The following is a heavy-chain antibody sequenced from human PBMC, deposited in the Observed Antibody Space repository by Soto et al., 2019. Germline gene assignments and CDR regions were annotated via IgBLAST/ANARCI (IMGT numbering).Heavy chain of an antibody. Sequence: EVQLVESGGGVVQPGGSLRLSCAASGFTFSSYDMHWVRQATGKGLEWVSAIGTAGDTYYPGSVKGRFTISRENAKNSLSLQMNSLRAGDTAVYYCARGGGRVATPWFDPWGQGTLVTVSS. D-gene: IGHD5-12*01. CDR2: IGTAGDT. CDR3: ARGGGRVATPWFDP. J-gene: IGHJ5*02. V-gene: IGHV3-13*04. CDR1: GFTFSSYD.